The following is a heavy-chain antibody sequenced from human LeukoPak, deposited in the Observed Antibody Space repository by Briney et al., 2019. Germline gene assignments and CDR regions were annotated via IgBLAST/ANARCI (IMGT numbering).Heavy chain of an antibody. CDR3: ARVNSRWELPTSNFDY. Sequence: TSETLSLTCTVSGYSISSGYYWGWIRQPPGKGLEWIGSIYHSGSTYYNPSLKSRVTISVDTSKNQFSLKLSSVTAADTAVYYCARVNSRWELPTSNFDYWGQGTLVTVSS. D-gene: IGHD1-26*01. CDR1: GYSISSGYY. J-gene: IGHJ4*02. V-gene: IGHV4-38-2*02. CDR2: IYHSGST.